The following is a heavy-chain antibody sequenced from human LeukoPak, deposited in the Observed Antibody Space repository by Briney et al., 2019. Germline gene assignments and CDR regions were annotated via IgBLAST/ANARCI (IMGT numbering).Heavy chain of an antibody. Sequence: ASVKVSCKASGYTFTGYYMHWVRQAPGQGLEWMGWINPNSGGTNYAQKFQGRVTMTRDTSISTAYMELSRLRSDDTAVYYCARGPHVAARPYNWFDHWGQGTLVTVSS. CDR3: ARGPHVAARPYNWFDH. CDR2: INPNSGGT. D-gene: IGHD6-6*01. J-gene: IGHJ5*02. V-gene: IGHV1-2*02. CDR1: GYTFTGYY.